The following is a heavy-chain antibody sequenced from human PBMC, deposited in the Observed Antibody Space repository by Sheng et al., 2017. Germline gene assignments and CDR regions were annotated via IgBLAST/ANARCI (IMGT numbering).Heavy chain of an antibody. J-gene: IGHJ5*02. Sequence: QVQLVQSGAEMKKPGASVKVSCKASGYTFTDFYIHWVRRAPGQGLEWMGRVNPNSGGTNSAQNFQGRVTMTRDTSITTTYMELTRLTSDDTAVYYCAKEGLGTSWTSVDSWVQGTLVT. V-gene: IGHV1-2*06. CDR2: VNPNSGGT. D-gene: IGHD4-17*01. CDR1: GYTFTDFY. CDR3: AKEGLGTSWTSVDS.